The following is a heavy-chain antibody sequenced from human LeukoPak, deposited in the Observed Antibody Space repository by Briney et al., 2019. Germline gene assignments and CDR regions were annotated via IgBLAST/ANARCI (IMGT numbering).Heavy chain of an antibody. CDR2: IYYSGST. CDR3: ARASAHRGIAVAGVYWYFDL. V-gene: IGHV4-59*01. J-gene: IGHJ2*01. Sequence: SETLSLTCTVSGGSISRYYWSWIRQPTGEGLEAIAYIYYSGSTNYNPSLKSRLTISVDTSKNQFSLKLTSVTAADTAVYYCARASAHRGIAVAGVYWYFDLWGRGTLVTVSS. D-gene: IGHD6-19*01. CDR1: GGSISRYY.